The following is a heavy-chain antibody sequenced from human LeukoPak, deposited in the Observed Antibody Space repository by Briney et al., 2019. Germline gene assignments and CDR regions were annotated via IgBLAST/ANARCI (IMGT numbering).Heavy chain of an antibody. Sequence: GESLKISCDASGYRFTNYWIGRVRQPPGKGLEWMGSNYPGDYDTNYSPSFRGQVTISAHQSIRISSLQWRSLKGSDTAIYFCARPGTKSPAIFMLFDYWGRETRV. CDR1: GYRFTNYW. D-gene: IGHD3-16*01. V-gene: IGHV5-51*01. CDR3: ARPGTKSPAIFMLFDY. CDR2: NYPGDYDT. J-gene: IGHJ4*02.